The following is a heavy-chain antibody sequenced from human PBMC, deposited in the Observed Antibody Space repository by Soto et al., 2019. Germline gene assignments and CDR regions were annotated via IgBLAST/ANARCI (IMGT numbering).Heavy chain of an antibody. CDR3: ARLTGYSYGYPSGY. Sequence: GGSLRLSCAASGFTLRTYTMNWVRQAPGKGLEWVSSISISSSDRYYADSVKGRFTISRDNSKNTLYLQMNSLRAEDTAVYYCARLTGYSYGYPSGYWGQGTLVTVSS. J-gene: IGHJ4*02. CDR1: GFTLRTYT. CDR2: ISISSSDR. V-gene: IGHV3-21*01. D-gene: IGHD5-18*01.